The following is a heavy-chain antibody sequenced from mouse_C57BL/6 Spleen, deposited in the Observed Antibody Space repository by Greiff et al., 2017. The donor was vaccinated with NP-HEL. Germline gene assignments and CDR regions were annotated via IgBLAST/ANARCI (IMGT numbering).Heavy chain of an antibody. CDR2: IYPGSGST. Sequence: QVQLQQSGAELVKPGASVKMSCKASGYTFTSYWITWVKQRPGQGLEWIGDIYPGSGSTNYNEKFKSKATLTVDTSSSTAYMQISSLTSEDSAVYYCARAFIPDYAMDDWGQGTSVTVSS. CDR3: ARAFIPDYAMDD. CDR1: GYTFTSYW. V-gene: IGHV1-55*01. D-gene: IGHD1-1*01. J-gene: IGHJ4*01.